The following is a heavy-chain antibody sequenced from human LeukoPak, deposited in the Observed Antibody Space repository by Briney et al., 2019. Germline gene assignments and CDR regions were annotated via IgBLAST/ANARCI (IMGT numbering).Heavy chain of an antibody. Sequence: SETLSLTCTISGGYITNNYWSWIRQPPGKALEWIAYIYYDGSTNYNPSLRSRVTISVDMSKNQFSLKLNSVTAADTAVYYCARSHGSGSYYNLNDYWGQGTLVTVSS. CDR3: ARSHGSGSYYNLNDY. CDR1: GGYITNNY. D-gene: IGHD3-10*01. J-gene: IGHJ4*02. CDR2: IYYDGST. V-gene: IGHV4-59*01.